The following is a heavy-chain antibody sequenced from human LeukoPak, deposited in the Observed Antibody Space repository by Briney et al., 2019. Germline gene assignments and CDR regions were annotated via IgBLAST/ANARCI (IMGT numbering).Heavy chain of an antibody. CDR2: IWYDGNNK. V-gene: IGHV3-33*06. J-gene: IGHJ4*02. CDR1: GFTFSSYG. Sequence: GGSLRLSCAASGFTFSSYGMHWVRQAPGKGLEWVAVIWYDGNNKNYADSVKGRFTISRDNSKNTLYLQMNSLRAADTAVYYCAKDQNSGYYFEYWGQGTLVTVSS. CDR3: AKDQNSGYYFEY. D-gene: IGHD3-22*01.